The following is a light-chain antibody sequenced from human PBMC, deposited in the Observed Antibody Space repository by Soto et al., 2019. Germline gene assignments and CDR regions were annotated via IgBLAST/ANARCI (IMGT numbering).Light chain of an antibody. J-gene: IGLJ2*01. Sequence: QSALTQPASVSGSPGQSITISCTGTSSDVGGHNYVSWYQQHPGKAPKFMIYEVSNRPSGVSNRFSGSKSGNTASLTISGLQAEDEADYYCSSYTRNSTLVFGGGTQLTVL. CDR2: EVS. CDR3: SSYTRNSTLV. CDR1: SSDVGGHNY. V-gene: IGLV2-14*01.